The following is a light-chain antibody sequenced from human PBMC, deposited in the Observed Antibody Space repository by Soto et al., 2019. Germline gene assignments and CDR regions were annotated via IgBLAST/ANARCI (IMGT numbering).Light chain of an antibody. Sequence: QSFLTQPASVSGSPGQAITVSCSGTSSDIGAHNFVSWYQQHPGKAPKRIIYEVINRPSGVSDRFSGSKSGNTASLTISGLQSEDEADYYCNSYTTSNTLVFGSGTKVTVL. J-gene: IGLJ1*01. CDR1: SSDIGAHNF. CDR2: EVI. V-gene: IGLV2-14*03. CDR3: NSYTTSNTLV.